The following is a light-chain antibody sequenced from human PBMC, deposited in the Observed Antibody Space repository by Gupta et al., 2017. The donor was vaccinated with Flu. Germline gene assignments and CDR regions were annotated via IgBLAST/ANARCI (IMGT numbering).Light chain of an antibody. CDR2: DAS. CDR1: QSVSTS. Sequence: PGTLSLSPGERATLFCRASQSVSTSLAWYQQKPGQAPRLLIYDASNRATGLPGRFSGSGSGTDFTLTISSLEPEDFAVYYCQQRGTWPLTFGGGTRVEIK. CDR3: QQRGTWPLT. J-gene: IGKJ4*01. V-gene: IGKV3-11*01.